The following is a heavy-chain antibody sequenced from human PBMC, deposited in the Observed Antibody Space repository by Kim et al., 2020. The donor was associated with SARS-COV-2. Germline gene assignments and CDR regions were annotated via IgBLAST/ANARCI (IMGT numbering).Heavy chain of an antibody. CDR3: AKDLHDSSGYFDYYYGMDV. D-gene: IGHD3-22*01. CDR1: GFTFSSYA. J-gene: IGHJ6*02. CDR2: IWYDGSNK. V-gene: IGHV3-33*06. Sequence: GGSLRLSCAASGFTFSSYAMHWVRQAPGKGLEWVAVIWYDGSNKYYADSVKGRFTISRDNSKNTLYLQMNSLRAEDTAVYYCAKDLHDSSGYFDYYYGMDVWGQGTTVTVSS.